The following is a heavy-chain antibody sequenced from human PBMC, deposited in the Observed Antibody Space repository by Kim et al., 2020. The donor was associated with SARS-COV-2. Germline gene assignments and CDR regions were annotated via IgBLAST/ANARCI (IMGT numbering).Heavy chain of an antibody. J-gene: IGHJ4*02. D-gene: IGHD2-15*01. V-gene: IGHV3-30*01. Sequence: YADSVKGRFTISRDNSKNTLYLQMNSLRAEDTAVYYCARAQRGGYSGGFAYWGQGTLVTVSS. CDR3: ARAQRGGYSGGFAY.